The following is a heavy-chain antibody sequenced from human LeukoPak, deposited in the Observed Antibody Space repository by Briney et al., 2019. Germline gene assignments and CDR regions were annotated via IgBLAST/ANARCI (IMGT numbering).Heavy chain of an antibody. V-gene: IGHV4-38-2*02. CDR3: AREHWGWTLPDY. CDR2: THHSGAT. J-gene: IGHJ4*02. Sequence: SETLSLTCSVSGYSISSGYNWGWIRQPPGKGPEWIWSTHHSGATFCNPSLKSRVTISVGTSKNQVSLKLSSVTAADTAVYYCAREHWGWTLPDYWGQGTLVIVSS. D-gene: IGHD3-16*01. CDR1: GYSISSGYN.